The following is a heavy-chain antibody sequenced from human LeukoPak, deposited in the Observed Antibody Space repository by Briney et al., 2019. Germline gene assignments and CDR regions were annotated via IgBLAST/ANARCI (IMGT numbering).Heavy chain of an antibody. D-gene: IGHD3-10*01. V-gene: IGHV3-11*04. CDR1: GFTFSDYY. Sequence: GGSLRLSRAASGFTFSDYYMSWIRQAPGKGLEWVSYISSSGSSIYYADSVKGRFTIARDNAKNSLYLQMNSLRAEDTAVYYCARGMNYCGSGSPSHYFDYWGQGTLVTVS. CDR2: ISSSGSSI. CDR3: ARGMNYCGSGSPSHYFDY. J-gene: IGHJ4*02.